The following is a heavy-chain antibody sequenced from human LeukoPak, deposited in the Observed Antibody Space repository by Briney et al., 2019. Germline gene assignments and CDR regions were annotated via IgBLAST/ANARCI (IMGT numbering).Heavy chain of an antibody. CDR2: ISAYNGNT. J-gene: IGHJ3*02. CDR3: ARGAVAGTASKGGAFDI. D-gene: IGHD6-19*01. Sequence: ASVKVSCKASGYTFTSYGISWVRQAPGQGLEWMGWISAYNGNTNSAQKLQGRVTMTTDTSTSTAYMELRSLRSDDTAVYYCARGAVAGTASKGGAFDIWGQGTMVTVSS. V-gene: IGHV1-18*01. CDR1: GYTFTSYG.